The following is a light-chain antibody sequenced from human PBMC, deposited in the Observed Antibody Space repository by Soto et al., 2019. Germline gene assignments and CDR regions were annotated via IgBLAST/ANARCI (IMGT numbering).Light chain of an antibody. CDR2: TAS. Sequence: EVVLTQSPATLSVSPGERATLSCRASQSVNINLDWYQEKPGQAPYLLNYTASTRATGVPARFSGSGSGTEFTLTISTLQSEDFTVYYCQQYNNWPITFGQGTRLEIK. V-gene: IGKV3-15*01. CDR1: QSVNIN. J-gene: IGKJ5*01. CDR3: QQYNNWPIT.